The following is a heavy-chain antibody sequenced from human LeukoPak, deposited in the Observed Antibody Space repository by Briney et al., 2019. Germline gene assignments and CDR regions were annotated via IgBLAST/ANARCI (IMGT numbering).Heavy chain of an antibody. J-gene: IGHJ6*04. CDR2: ISPYSGNT. CDR3: ARGPYYGSGSRADGMDV. Sequence: ASVKVSCKASGYILTTYGFSWVRQAPGQGLEWMGWISPYSGNTNYAQKFQGRVTMTADTSTSIVYMELRSLRSDDTAVYYCARGPYYGSGSRADGMDVWGKGTTVTVSS. V-gene: IGHV1-18*04. CDR1: GYILTTYG. D-gene: IGHD3-10*01.